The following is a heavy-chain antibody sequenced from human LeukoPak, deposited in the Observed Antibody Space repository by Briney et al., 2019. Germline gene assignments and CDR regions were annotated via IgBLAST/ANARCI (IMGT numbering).Heavy chain of an antibody. Sequence: GASVKVSCKASGYTFTSYDINWVRQATGQGLEWMGWMNPNSGNTGYAQKFQGRVTMTRNTSISTAYMELSSLRSEDTAVYYCARWRYGSGSYYPNWFDPWGQGTLVTVSS. D-gene: IGHD3-10*01. CDR1: GYTFTSYD. CDR2: MNPNSGNT. CDR3: ARWRYGSGSYYPNWFDP. J-gene: IGHJ5*02. V-gene: IGHV1-8*01.